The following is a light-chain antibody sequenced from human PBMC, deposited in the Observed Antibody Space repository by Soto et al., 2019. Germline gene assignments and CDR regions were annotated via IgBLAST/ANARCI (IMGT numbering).Light chain of an antibody. Sequence: EIVLTHSPATLSVSPGERATLSCGASQSVSSSYLACYQQKPGLPPSLLIYDASSRATGIPDRFSGSGSGTDFTLTISSLEPEDFAVYYGQQYDSSPYTFGQGTKLQIK. V-gene: IGKV3D-20*01. CDR1: QSVSSSY. J-gene: IGKJ2*01. CDR3: QQYDSSPYT. CDR2: DAS.